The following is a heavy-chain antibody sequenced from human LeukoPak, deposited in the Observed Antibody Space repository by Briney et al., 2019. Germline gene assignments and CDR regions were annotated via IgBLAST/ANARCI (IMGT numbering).Heavy chain of an antibody. CDR1: GFTFSSYA. J-gene: IGHJ4*02. CDR2: ISSSGSTI. Sequence: GGSLRLSRAASGFTFSSYAMSWVRQAPGKGLEWVSYISSSGSTIYYADSVKGRFTISRDNAKNSLYLQMNSLRAEDTAVYYCARNIVPEGDFDYWGQGTLVTVSS. V-gene: IGHV3-48*04. D-gene: IGHD3-16*02. CDR3: ARNIVPEGDFDY.